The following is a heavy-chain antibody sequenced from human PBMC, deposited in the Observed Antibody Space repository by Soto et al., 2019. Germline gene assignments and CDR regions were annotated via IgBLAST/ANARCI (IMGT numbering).Heavy chain of an antibody. CDR3: ARRGAGQQYYYYYGMDI. D-gene: IGHD6-13*01. J-gene: IGHJ6*02. CDR2: IYPGDSDT. CDR1: AYSFTSYW. Sequence: GAALKISCKGSAYSFTSYWIGWVRQMPGKGLEWMGIIYPGDSDTRYSPSFQGQVTISADKSISTDYLQWSSLKASDTAMYYCARRGAGQQYYYYYGMDIWGQGTTVTVSS. V-gene: IGHV5-51*01.